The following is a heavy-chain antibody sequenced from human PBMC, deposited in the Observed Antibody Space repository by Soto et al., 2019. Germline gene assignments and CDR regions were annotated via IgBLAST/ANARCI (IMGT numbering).Heavy chain of an antibody. CDR1: GFTFSDYY. CDR2: ISSSSSYT. J-gene: IGHJ4*02. CDR3: ARDMVEYDYVWGSYRYTPGYFDY. Sequence: GGSLRLSCAASGFTFSDYYMSWIRQAPGKGLEWVSYISSSSSYTNYADSVKGRFTISRDNAKNSLYPQMNSLRAEDTAVYYCARDMVEYDYVWGSYRYTPGYFDYWGQGTLVTVSS. D-gene: IGHD3-16*02. V-gene: IGHV3-11*06.